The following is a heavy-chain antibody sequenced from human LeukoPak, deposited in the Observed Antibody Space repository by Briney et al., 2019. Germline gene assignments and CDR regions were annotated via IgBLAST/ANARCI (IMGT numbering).Heavy chain of an antibody. Sequence: GGSLRLSCAASGFTFNTYWMHWVRQGPGKGLVWVSRIHGDGSRASYADSVKGRFTISRDNAKNTLYLQMNSPRPEDTAVYFCVREAGGTYAFDVWGQGTMVTVFS. CDR1: GFTFNTYW. CDR3: VREAGGTYAFDV. V-gene: IGHV3-74*01. D-gene: IGHD3-16*01. CDR2: IHGDGSRA. J-gene: IGHJ3*01.